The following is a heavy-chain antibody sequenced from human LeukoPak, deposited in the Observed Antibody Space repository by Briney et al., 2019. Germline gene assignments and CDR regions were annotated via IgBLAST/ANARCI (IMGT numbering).Heavy chain of an antibody. CDR2: INPNSGGT. D-gene: IGHD2-2*01. CDR3: ARPRRYCSSTSCPRGGWFDP. Sequence: GASVKVSCKASGYTFTGYYMHWVRQAPGQGLEWMGWINPNSGGTNYAQKFQGWVTMTRDTSISTAYMELSRLRSDDTAVYYCARPRRYCSSTSCPRGGWFDPWGQGTLVTVTS. CDR1: GYTFTGYY. J-gene: IGHJ5*02. V-gene: IGHV1-2*04.